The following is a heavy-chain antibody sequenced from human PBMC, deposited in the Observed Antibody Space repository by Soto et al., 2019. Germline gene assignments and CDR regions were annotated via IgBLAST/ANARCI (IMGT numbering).Heavy chain of an antibody. Sequence: GGSLRLSCAASGFTFSSYSMNWVRQAPGKGLEWVSSISSSSSYIYYADSVKGRFTISRYNAKNSLYLQMNSLRAEDTAVYYFARDDPPLGSGMDFWGQGTTVTGSS. CDR2: ISSSSSYI. V-gene: IGHV3-21*01. J-gene: IGHJ6*02. CDR3: ARDDPPLGSGMDF. CDR1: GFTFSSYS. D-gene: IGHD3-10*01.